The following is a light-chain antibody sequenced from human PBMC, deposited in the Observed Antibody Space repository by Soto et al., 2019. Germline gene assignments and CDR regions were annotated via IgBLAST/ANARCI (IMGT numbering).Light chain of an antibody. CDR2: LEGSGSY. CDR3: ETWDSNTRV. CDR1: SGHSSYI. J-gene: IGLJ1*01. V-gene: IGLV4-60*03. Sequence: QPVLTQSSSASASLGSSVKLTCTLSSGHSSYIIAWHQQQPGKAPRYLMKLEGSGSYNKGSGVPDRFSGSSSGADRYLTISNLQSEDEADYYCETWDSNTRVFGTGTEVTVL.